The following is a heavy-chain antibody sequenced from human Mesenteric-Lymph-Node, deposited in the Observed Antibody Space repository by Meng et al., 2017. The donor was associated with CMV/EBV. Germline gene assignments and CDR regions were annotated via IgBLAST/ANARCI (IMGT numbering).Heavy chain of an antibody. Sequence: GESLKISCAASGFTFSSYWMSWVRQAPGKGLEWVANIKQDGSEKYYVDSVKGRFTISRDNAKNSLYLQMNSLRAEDTAVYYCARTRTIPGYYYGMDVWGQGTTVTVSS. J-gene: IGHJ6*02. D-gene: IGHD1/OR15-1a*01. CDR2: IKQDGSEK. CDR1: GFTFSSYW. CDR3: ARTRTIPGYYYGMDV. V-gene: IGHV3-7*01.